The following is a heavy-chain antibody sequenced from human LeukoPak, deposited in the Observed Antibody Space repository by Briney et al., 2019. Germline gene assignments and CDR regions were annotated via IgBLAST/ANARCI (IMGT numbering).Heavy chain of an antibody. V-gene: IGHV1-46*01. CDR1: GYTFTSYY. D-gene: IGHD2-2*01. J-gene: IGHJ6*04. CDR2: INPSGGST. CDR3: ARESRYCSSTSCYGGFDYYYGMDV. Sequence: ASVKVSCKASGYTFTSYYMHWVRQAPGQGLEWMGIINPSGGSTSYAQKFQGRVTMTRDTSTSTVYMELGSLRSEDTAVYYCARESRYCSSTSCYGGFDYYYGMDVWGKGTTVTVSS.